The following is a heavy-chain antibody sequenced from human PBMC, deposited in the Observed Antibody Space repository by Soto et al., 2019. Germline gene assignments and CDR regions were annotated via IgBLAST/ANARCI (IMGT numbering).Heavy chain of an antibody. CDR1: GGSIGSGGYY. CDR2: ISYSGST. Sequence: SETLSLTCTVAGGSIGSGGYYWSWIRQHPGQGLEWIGYISYSGSTYYTPSLKSRTTISRDTPKNHFSLKLTSPTAADTAVYYCARAVESRYFDYWGQGTLVTVSS. D-gene: IGHD2-15*01. J-gene: IGHJ4*02. V-gene: IGHV4-31*03. CDR3: ARAVESRYFDY.